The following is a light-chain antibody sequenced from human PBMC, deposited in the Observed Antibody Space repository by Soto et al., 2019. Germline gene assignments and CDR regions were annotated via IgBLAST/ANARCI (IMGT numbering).Light chain of an antibody. Sequence: QSALTQPPSGSGSPGQSVTISCTGTSSDVGRYNYVSWYQQHPGKAPKLMIYEVNKRPSGVPDRFSGSKSGNTASLTVSGLQAEDEADYYCSSYAGSNNFGVFGTGTKVTVL. CDR2: EVN. CDR1: SSDVGRYNY. J-gene: IGLJ1*01. V-gene: IGLV2-8*01. CDR3: SSYAGSNNFGV.